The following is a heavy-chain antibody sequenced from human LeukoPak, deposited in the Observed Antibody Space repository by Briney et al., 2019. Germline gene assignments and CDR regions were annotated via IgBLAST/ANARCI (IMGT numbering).Heavy chain of an antibody. CDR2: IHAGNGNT. Sequence: GASVTVSCKASGYTFTNYAIHWVRQAPGQRLEWMGWIHAGNGNTEYSQNFQGRVTIARDTSASTAYMELSSLRSEDTAFYYCAKGGYCSSTSCPTDWFDPWGQGTLVTVSS. D-gene: IGHD2-2*01. CDR3: AKGGYCSSTSCPTDWFDP. V-gene: IGHV1-3*01. CDR1: GYTFTNYA. J-gene: IGHJ5*02.